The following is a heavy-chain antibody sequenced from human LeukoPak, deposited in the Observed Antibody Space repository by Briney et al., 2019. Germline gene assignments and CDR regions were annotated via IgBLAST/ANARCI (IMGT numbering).Heavy chain of an antibody. Sequence: PSETLSLTCTVSGGSISSSNWWSWVRQPPGKGLEWIGEIYHSGSTNYNPSLKSRVTISVDKSKNQFSLKLSSVTAADTAVYYCARTGPMVRGVMDYWGQGTLVTVSS. CDR3: ARTGPMVRGVMDY. V-gene: IGHV4-4*02. CDR1: GGSISSSNW. CDR2: IYHSGST. J-gene: IGHJ4*02. D-gene: IGHD3-10*01.